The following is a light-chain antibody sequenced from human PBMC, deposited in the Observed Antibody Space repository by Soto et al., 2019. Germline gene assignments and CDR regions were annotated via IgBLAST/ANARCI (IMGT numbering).Light chain of an antibody. J-gene: IGKJ2*01. CDR2: DAS. Sequence: DIQMTQSPSTLSASVGDRVTITCRASQIIGSSLAWYQQTPGRAPKLLIYDASTLHTGVPSRFSCSESGTEFTLTISSLQPDDSATYYCQQYYSYSYTFGQGTKVDLK. CDR1: QIIGSS. CDR3: QQYYSYSYT. V-gene: IGKV1-5*01.